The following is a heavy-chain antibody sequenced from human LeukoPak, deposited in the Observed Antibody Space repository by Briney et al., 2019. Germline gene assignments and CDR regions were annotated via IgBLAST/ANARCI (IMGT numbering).Heavy chain of an antibody. J-gene: IGHJ4*02. Sequence: PSETLSLTCAVYGGSFSGYYWSWIRQPPGKGLEWIGEINHSGSTNYNPSLKSRVTISVDTSKNQFSLKLSSVTAADTAVYCCARVWRGYYGSGSYRPFDYWGQGTLVTVSS. V-gene: IGHV4-34*01. CDR3: ARVWRGYYGSGSYRPFDY. CDR2: INHSGST. D-gene: IGHD3-10*01. CDR1: GGSFSGYY.